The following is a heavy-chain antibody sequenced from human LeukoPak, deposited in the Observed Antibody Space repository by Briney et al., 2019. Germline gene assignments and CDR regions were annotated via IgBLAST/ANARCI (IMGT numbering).Heavy chain of an antibody. D-gene: IGHD3-22*01. Sequence: PGGSLRLSCAASGFTFSSYAMSWVRQAPGKGLEWVSTIRGSGGGTYYADSVKGRFTISRDNAKNTLYLQMNILRAEDTAVYFCVRTYVYDSSGYYAYFDKWGQGTLVTVSS. CDR2: IRGSGGGT. CDR1: GFTFSSYA. V-gene: IGHV3-23*01. J-gene: IGHJ4*02. CDR3: VRTYVYDSSGYYAYFDK.